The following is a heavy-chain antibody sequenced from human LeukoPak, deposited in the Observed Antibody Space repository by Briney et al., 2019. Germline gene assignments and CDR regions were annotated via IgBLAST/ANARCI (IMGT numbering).Heavy chain of an antibody. CDR2: IFYNGNT. V-gene: IGHV4-59*08. D-gene: IGHD4-23*01. Sequence: SETLSLTCTVSGGSISSYYWNWVRQPPGKGLEWIGYIFYNGNTNYSPSLGSQLTISIDMSKNQFSLRLSSVTAADTALYYCATTRVGGTRQAFDISGQGTMVAVSS. CDR3: ATTRVGGTRQAFDI. CDR1: GGSISSYY. J-gene: IGHJ3*02.